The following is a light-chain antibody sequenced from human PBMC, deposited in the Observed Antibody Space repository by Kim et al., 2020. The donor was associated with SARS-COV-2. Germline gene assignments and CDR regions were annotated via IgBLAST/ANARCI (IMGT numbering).Light chain of an antibody. J-gene: IGKJ4*01. Sequence: PGERATLSCRASQSVGSNYLAWYQQKPGQAPRLVIYGASSRATGIPDRFSGSGSGTDFTLTISRLEPEDFAVYYCQQYGTSPLTFGGGTKVDIK. CDR2: GAS. CDR1: QSVGSNY. CDR3: QQYGTSPLT. V-gene: IGKV3-20*01.